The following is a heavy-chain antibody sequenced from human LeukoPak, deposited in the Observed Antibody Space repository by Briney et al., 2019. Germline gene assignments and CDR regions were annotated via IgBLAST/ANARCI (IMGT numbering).Heavy chain of an antibody. D-gene: IGHD1-14*01. V-gene: IGHV1-18*01. CDR2: ISAYNGNT. CDR3: ARQVLARTGAYYYMDV. Sequence: ASVKVSCKASGYTFTSYGISWVRQAPGQGLEWMGWISAYNGNTNYAQKLQGRVTMTTDTSTSTAYMELRSLRSDDTAVYYCARQVLARTGAYYYMDVWGKGTTVTVSS. CDR1: GYTFTSYG. J-gene: IGHJ6*03.